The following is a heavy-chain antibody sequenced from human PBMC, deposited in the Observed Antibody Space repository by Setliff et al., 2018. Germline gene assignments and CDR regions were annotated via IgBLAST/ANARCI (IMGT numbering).Heavy chain of an antibody. CDR3: AKNGGDIVVVPAAPIDY. CDR1: GFTFSSYS. V-gene: IGHV3-48*01. Sequence: GGSLRLSCAASGFTFSSYSMNWVRQAPGKGLEWVSYISSSSSTIYYADSVKGRFTISRDNAKNSPYLQMNSLRAEDTAVYYCAKNGGDIVVVPAAPIDYWGQGTLVTVSS. J-gene: IGHJ4*02. D-gene: IGHD2-2*01. CDR2: ISSSSSTI.